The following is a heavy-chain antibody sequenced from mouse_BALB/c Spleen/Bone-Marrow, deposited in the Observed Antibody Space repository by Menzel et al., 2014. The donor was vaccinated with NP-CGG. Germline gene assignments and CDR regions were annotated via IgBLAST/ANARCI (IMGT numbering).Heavy chain of an antibody. CDR2: ISTYSGNT. D-gene: IGHD2-4*01. CDR1: GYTFTDYA. CDR3: ARGSMITTDWFAY. V-gene: IGHV1-67*01. J-gene: IGHJ3*01. Sequence: AQLQESGPELVRPGVSVKISCKGSGYTFTDYAMHWVKQSHAKSLEWIGVISTYSGNTNYNQKFKGKATITVDKSSSTAYMELARLTSEDSAIYYCARGSMITTDWFAYWGQGTLVTVSA.